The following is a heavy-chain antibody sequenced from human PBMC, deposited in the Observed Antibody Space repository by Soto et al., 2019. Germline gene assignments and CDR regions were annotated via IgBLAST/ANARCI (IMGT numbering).Heavy chain of an antibody. D-gene: IGHD3-22*01. CDR1: GGCFSGYY. CDR2: INHSGRT. J-gene: IGHJ4*01. V-gene: IGHV4-34*01. Sequence: QVQLQQWGAGLLKTSETLSLTCAVYGGCFSGYYWSWIRQPPGTGLEWIGEINHSGRTNYNPSLKSRVTISVVTAENQVPLTLRYVTAADTAVYYFARDYYESSGRPTLDYRGHGTLLTVSS. CDR3: ARDYYESSGRPTLDY.